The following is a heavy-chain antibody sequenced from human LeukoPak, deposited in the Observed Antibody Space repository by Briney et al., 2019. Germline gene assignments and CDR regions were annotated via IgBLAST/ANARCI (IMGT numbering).Heavy chain of an antibody. V-gene: IGHV3-23*01. CDR1: GFTFSSYA. CDR3: AGPSLWFGELLHTGSDY. Sequence: QSGGSLRLSCAASGFTFSSYAIYWVRQAQGKGLEWVSAISGSGGSTYYADSVKGRFTISRDNSKNTLYLQMNSLRAEDTAVYYCAGPSLWFGELLHTGSDYWGQGTLVTVSS. J-gene: IGHJ4*02. CDR2: ISGSGGST. D-gene: IGHD3-10*01.